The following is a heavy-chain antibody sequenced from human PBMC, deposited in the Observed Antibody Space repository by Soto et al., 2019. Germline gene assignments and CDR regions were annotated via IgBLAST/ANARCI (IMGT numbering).Heavy chain of an antibody. CDR3: ARDRKVWFGELFVPTTYYYYYMDV. Sequence: GGSLRLSCAASGFTFSSYGMHWVRQAPGKGLEWVAVIWYDGSNKYYADSVKGRFTISRDNSKNTLYLQMNSLRAEDTAVYYCARDRKVWFGELFVPTTYYYYYMDVWGKGTTVTVSS. J-gene: IGHJ6*03. CDR1: GFTFSSYG. V-gene: IGHV3-33*01. CDR2: IWYDGSNK. D-gene: IGHD3-10*01.